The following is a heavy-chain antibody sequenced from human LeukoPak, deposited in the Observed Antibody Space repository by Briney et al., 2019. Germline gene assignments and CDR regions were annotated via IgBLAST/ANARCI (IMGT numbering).Heavy chain of an antibody. J-gene: IGHJ3*02. Sequence: GGSLRLSCAASGFTVSSNYMSWVRQAPGKGLGWVSVIYSGGSTYYADSVKGRFTISRDNSKNTLYLQMNSLRAEDTAVYYCARENYYDSSGYYPGAFDIWGQGTMVTVSS. CDR1: GFTVSSNY. CDR2: IYSGGST. CDR3: ARENYYDSSGYYPGAFDI. V-gene: IGHV3-53*01. D-gene: IGHD3-22*01.